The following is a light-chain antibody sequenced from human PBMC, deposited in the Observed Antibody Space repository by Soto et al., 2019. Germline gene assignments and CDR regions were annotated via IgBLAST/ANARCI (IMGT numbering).Light chain of an antibody. J-gene: IGKJ4*01. CDR2: WAS. Sequence: DIVMTQSPDSLAVSLGERATINCKSSQSVLYSSNNKNYLTWYQQKPGQPPKLLIYWASTRESGVPDRLGVGGSGTDFTLTISSLQAEDVAVYYCQQYYSTPLTFGGGTKVEIK. V-gene: IGKV4-1*01. CDR1: QSVLYSSNNKNY. CDR3: QQYYSTPLT.